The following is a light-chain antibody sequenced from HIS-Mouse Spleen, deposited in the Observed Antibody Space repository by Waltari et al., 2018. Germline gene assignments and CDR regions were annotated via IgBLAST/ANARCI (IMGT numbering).Light chain of an antibody. Sequence: SYELTQPPSVSVSPGQTARITCHGDASPKKYAYWYQQKSGQAPVLVIYEDSKRPSGIPERFSGSSSGTMATLTISGAQVEDEADYYCYSTDSSGNHRVFGGGTKLTVL. CDR1: ASPKKY. CDR3: YSTDSSGNHRV. J-gene: IGLJ2*01. V-gene: IGLV3-10*01. CDR2: EDS.